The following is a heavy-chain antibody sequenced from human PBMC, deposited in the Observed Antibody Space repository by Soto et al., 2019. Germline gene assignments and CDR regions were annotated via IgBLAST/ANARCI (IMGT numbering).Heavy chain of an antibody. J-gene: IGHJ4*02. CDR3: ARMRGAAAGKPYYFDY. V-gene: IGHV3-53*01. CDR2: IYSGGST. D-gene: IGHD6-13*01. CDR1: GFTVSSNY. Sequence: EAQLVESGGGLIQPGGSLRLSCAASGFTVSSNYMSWVRQAPGKGLEWVSVIYSGGSTYYADSVKGRFTISRDNSKNTLYLQMNSLRAEDTAVYYCARMRGAAAGKPYYFDYWGQGTLVTVSS.